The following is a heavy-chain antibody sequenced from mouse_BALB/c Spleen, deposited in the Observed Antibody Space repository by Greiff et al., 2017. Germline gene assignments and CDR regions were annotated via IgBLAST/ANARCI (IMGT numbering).Heavy chain of an antibody. J-gene: IGHJ2*01. CDR3: AREGYGNYLDY. CDR2: IYPGDGDT. Sequence: QVQLQQSGAELVRPGSSVKISCKASGYAFSSYWMNWVKQRPGQGLEWIGQIYPGDGDTNYNGKFKGKATLTADTSSNTAYLQLSSLTSEDTAVYYCAREGYGNYLDYWGQGTTLTVSS. D-gene: IGHD2-10*02. V-gene: IGHV1-80*01. CDR1: GYAFSSYW.